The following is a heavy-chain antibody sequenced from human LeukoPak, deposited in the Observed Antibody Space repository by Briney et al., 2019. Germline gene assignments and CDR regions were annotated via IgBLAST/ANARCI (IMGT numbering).Heavy chain of an antibody. J-gene: IGHJ6*03. CDR3: AKDQGQHLGSMDV. CDR2: IYSSGST. D-gene: IGHD6-13*01. V-gene: IGHV4-4*07. Sequence: SETLSLTCTVSGGSISSYYWSWIRQPAGKGLEWIGRIYSSGSTNYNPSLKSRVTMSVDTSKDQFSLRLSSVTAENSAIYYCAKDQGQHLGSMDVWGKGTTVTVSS. CDR1: GGSISSYY.